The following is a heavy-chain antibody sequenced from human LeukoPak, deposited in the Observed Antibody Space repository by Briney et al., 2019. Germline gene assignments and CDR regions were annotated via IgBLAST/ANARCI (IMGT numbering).Heavy chain of an antibody. V-gene: IGHV3-30*04. CDR2: ISYDGSNK. CDR1: GFTFSSYA. Sequence: GGSLRLSCAASGFTFSSYAMHWVRQAPGKGLEWVAVISYDGSNKYYADSVKGRFTISRDNSKNTLYLQMNSLGAEDTAVYYCAREAFTMSFPAFDIWGQGTMVTVSS. D-gene: IGHD3-10*02. J-gene: IGHJ3*02. CDR3: AREAFTMSFPAFDI.